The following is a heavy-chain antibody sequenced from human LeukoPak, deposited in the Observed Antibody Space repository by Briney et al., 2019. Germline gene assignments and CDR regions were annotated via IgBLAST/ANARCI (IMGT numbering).Heavy chain of an antibody. D-gene: IGHD3-10*01. CDR1: GFTFSGIW. CDR3: VRDGDYYKGEY. J-gene: IGHJ4*02. Sequence: GGSLGFSGAASGFTFSGIWWGGVGQAPGKGLEWVANIMKDGSENHYVDSVSGRYTISRDNAKNSLDLQMNSLRDEDTAVYYCVRDGDYYKGEYWGQGTLVTVSS. V-gene: IGHV3-7*03. CDR2: IMKDGSEN.